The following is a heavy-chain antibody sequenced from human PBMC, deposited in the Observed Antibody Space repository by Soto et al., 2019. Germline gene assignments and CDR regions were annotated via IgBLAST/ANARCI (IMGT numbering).Heavy chain of an antibody. CDR2: IYYSGST. CDR1: GGSISSSSYY. V-gene: IGHV4-39*01. Sequence: QLQLQESGPGLVKPSETLSLTCTVSGGSISSSSYYWGWIRQPPGKGLEWIGSIYYSGSTYYNPSLKSRVTISVDTAKNQFSLRRSSGTAADTAVYYCAGGQGYCSGGHCYPCSDYWGQGSLVTDSS. J-gene: IGHJ4*02. D-gene: IGHD2-15*01. CDR3: AGGQGYCSGGHCYPCSDY.